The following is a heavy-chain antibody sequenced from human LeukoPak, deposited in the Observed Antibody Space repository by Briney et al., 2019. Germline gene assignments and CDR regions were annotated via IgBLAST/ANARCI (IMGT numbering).Heavy chain of an antibody. CDR2: IYTSGST. CDR1: GGSITISSYY. D-gene: IGHD6-13*01. CDR3: GCSSWQYYFDY. Sequence: PSETLPLTCTVSGGSITISSYYCRWIRQPAGKGLGWIGRIYTSGSTNYNPSLKSRVTMSVDTSKNQFSLNLSPVTAALTAVYYSGCSSWQYYFDYWGQGTLVTVSS. J-gene: IGHJ4*02. V-gene: IGHV4-4*07.